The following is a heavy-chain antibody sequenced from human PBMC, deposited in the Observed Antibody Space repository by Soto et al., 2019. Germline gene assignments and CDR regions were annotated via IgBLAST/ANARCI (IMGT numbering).Heavy chain of an antibody. Sequence: SETLSLTCAVYGGSFSGYYWSWIRQPPGKGLEWIGEINHSGSTNYNPSLKSRVTMSVDTSKNQFSLKLSSVTAADTAVYYCARVAYCGGDCYSADPWGQGTLVTVS. CDR3: ARVAYCGGDCYSADP. V-gene: IGHV4-34*01. CDR2: INHSGST. CDR1: GGSFSGYY. D-gene: IGHD2-21*02. J-gene: IGHJ5*02.